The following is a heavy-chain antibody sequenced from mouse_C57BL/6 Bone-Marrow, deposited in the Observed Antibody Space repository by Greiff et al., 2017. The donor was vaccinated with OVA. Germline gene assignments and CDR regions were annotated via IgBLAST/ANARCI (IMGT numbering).Heavy chain of an antibody. J-gene: IGHJ2*01. CDR1: GFSLTSYG. D-gene: IGHD1-1*01. V-gene: IGHV2-2*01. CDR2: IWSGGST. Sequence: QVQLQQSGPGLVQPSQSLSITCTVSGFSLTSYGVHWVRQSPGKGLEWLGVIWSGGSTDYNAAFIYRLSISKDNSKSQVFFKMNSLQADDTAIYYCARDGSSGDFDYWGQGTTLTVSS. CDR3: ARDGSSGDFDY.